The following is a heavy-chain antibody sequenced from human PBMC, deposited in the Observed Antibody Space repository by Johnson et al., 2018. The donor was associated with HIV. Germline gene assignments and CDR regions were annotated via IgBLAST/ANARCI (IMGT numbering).Heavy chain of an antibody. Sequence: QVQLVESGGGLVQPGGSLRLSCAASGFTFSTSGMHWVRQAPGKGMEWVAVISYDGSNKYYADSVKGPFTISRDNSNNTLYLQMNSLKTEDTAVYYCTTDHSTDAFDIWGQGTMVTVSS. D-gene: IGHD2-15*01. CDR1: GFTFSTSG. CDR3: TTDHSTDAFDI. CDR2: ISYDGSNK. V-gene: IGHV3-30*03. J-gene: IGHJ3*02.